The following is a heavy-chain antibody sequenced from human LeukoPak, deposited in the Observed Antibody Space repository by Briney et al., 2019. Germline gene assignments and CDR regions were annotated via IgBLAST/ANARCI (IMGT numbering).Heavy chain of an antibody. J-gene: IGHJ4*02. Sequence: SETLSLTCTVSGGSISGYYWSWIRQPPGKGLERIGYIYYSGSTNYNPSLKSRVTISVDTSKNQFSLKLSSVTAADTAVYYCARGRARDSSGYPNYWGQGTLVTVSS. D-gene: IGHD3-22*01. CDR1: GGSISGYY. CDR2: IYYSGST. V-gene: IGHV4-59*01. CDR3: ARGRARDSSGYPNY.